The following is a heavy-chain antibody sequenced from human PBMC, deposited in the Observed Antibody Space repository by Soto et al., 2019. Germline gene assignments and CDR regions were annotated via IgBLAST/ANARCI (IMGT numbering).Heavy chain of an antibody. J-gene: IGHJ5*02. CDR2: IIPIFGTA. CDR3: ARVLTGTTFGFDP. Sequence: GASVKVSCKASGGTLSSYAISWVRQAPGQGLEWMGGIIPIFGTANYAQKFQGRVTITADESTSTAYMELSSLRSEDTAVYYCARVLTGTTFGFDPWGQGTLVTVSS. CDR1: GGTLSSYA. D-gene: IGHD1-20*01. V-gene: IGHV1-69*13.